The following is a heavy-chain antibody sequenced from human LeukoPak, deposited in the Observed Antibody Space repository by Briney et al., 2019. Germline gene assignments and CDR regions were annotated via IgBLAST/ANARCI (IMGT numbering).Heavy chain of an antibody. CDR2: INHSGST. V-gene: IGHV4-34*01. Sequence: PSDTLSLTCAVYGGSFSGYYWSWIRQPPGKGLEWIGEINHSGSTNYNPSLKSRVTKSIDTSKNQFSLNLSSVTAAETAVYYCASKRWSYFDYCGEGTLVTVSS. J-gene: IGHJ4*02. CDR3: ASKRWSYFDY. D-gene: IGHD5-24*01. CDR1: GGSFSGYY.